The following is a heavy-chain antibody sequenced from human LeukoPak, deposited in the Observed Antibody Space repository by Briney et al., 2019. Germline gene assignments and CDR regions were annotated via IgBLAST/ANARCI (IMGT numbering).Heavy chain of an antibody. CDR2: IVPIFGIA. V-gene: IGHV1-69*10. Sequence: SVKVSCKASGGTFSSYAISWVRQAPGQGLEWMGGIVPIFGIANYAQKFQGRVTITADKSTSTAYMELSSLRSEDTAVYYCARGPDYGDYAGGYFDYWGQGTLVTVSS. CDR3: ARGPDYGDYAGGYFDY. CDR1: GGTFSSYA. J-gene: IGHJ4*02. D-gene: IGHD4-17*01.